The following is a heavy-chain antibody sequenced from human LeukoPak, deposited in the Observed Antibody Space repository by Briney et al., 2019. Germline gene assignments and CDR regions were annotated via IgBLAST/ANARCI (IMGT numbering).Heavy chain of an antibody. CDR1: GFTFSSYA. J-gene: IGHJ4*02. Sequence: GGSLRLSCAASGFTFSSYAMSWVRQAPGKGLEWVSAISGSGGSTYYADSVKGRFTISRDNSKNTLYLQMNSLRAEDTAVYYCAKDTLLWFGEDYYFDYWGQGTLVTVSS. CDR3: AKDTLLWFGEDYYFDY. CDR2: ISGSGGST. V-gene: IGHV3-23*01. D-gene: IGHD3-10*01.